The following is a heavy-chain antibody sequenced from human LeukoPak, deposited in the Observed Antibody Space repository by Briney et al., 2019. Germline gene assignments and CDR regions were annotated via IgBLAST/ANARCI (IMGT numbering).Heavy chain of an antibody. D-gene: IGHD2-15*01. CDR2: IDYSGGT. Sequence: PSETLSLTCTVSGGSVSSGSYYWGWIRQSPGKGLEWIGSIDYSGGTYSNPSLKTRLTISVDTSKNQFSLKLSSVTAADTAVYYCARSRYSYYFDYWGQGTLVTVSS. J-gene: IGHJ4*02. V-gene: IGHV4-39*01. CDR3: ARSRYSYYFDY. CDR1: GGSVSSGSYY.